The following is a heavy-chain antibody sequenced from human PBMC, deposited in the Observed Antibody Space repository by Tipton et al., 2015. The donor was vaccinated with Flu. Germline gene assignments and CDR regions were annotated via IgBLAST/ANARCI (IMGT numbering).Heavy chain of an antibody. J-gene: IGHJ5*02. CDR2: IYYSGNT. D-gene: IGHD3-22*01. Sequence: GLVKPSETLSLTCTVSGGSINSYYWSWIRQPPGKGLEWIGYIYYSGNTNYNPSLQSRFTISVDTSKNQFSLKLNSVTAADTAVYYCARHSSVVRGWFDPWGQGTLVTVSS. CDR3: ARHSSVVRGWFDP. V-gene: IGHV4-59*08. CDR1: GGSINSYY.